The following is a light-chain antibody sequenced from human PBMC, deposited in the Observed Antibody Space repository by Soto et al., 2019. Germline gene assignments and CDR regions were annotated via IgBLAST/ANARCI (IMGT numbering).Light chain of an antibody. J-gene: IGKJ3*01. V-gene: IGKV1-17*01. CDR2: ASS. Sequence: DIQMTQSPSSLSASVGDRVTITCRASQDIRNDLDWYQQKPGKAPKRLIYASSSLQSGAPARFSGSGSGTEFTLTVRSLNPEDFATYDCLQHNTLPFTFGPGTKVDV. CDR1: QDIRND. CDR3: LQHNTLPFT.